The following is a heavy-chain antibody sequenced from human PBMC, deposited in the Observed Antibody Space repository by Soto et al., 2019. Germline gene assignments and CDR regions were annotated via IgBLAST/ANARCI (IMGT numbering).Heavy chain of an antibody. Sequence: QVQLVQSGAEVKKPGSSVKVSCKASGDTFSFYSINWVRQAPGLGLEWVGRINPILRMSNYAQRLQGRVTMTADKSTSTAYMELSSLRSEDTAMYYCASSYGSGYRAFDYWGQGALVTVSS. D-gene: IGHD3-10*01. V-gene: IGHV1-69*02. J-gene: IGHJ4*02. CDR2: INPILRMS. CDR1: GDTFSFYS. CDR3: ASSYGSGYRAFDY.